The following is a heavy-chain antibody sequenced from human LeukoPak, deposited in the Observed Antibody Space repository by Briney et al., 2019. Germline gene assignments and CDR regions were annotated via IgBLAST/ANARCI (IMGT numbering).Heavy chain of an antibody. D-gene: IGHD5-18*01. CDR3: ARDHPVQLWLLGY. CDR1: GYTFTSYA. Sequence: ASVKVSCRASGYTFTSYAMHWVRQAPGQRLEWMGWINAGNGNTKYSQKFQGRVTITRDTSASTAYMELSSLRSEDTAVYYCARDHPVQLWLLGYWGQGTLVTVSS. CDR2: INAGNGNT. J-gene: IGHJ4*02. V-gene: IGHV1-3*01.